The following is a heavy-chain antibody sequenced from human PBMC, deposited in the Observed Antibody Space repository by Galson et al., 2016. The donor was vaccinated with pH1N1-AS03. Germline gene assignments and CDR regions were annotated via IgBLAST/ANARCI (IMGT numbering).Heavy chain of an antibody. V-gene: IGHV3-23*01. J-gene: IGHJ6*03. CDR3: AKWDDFWSGYVSNYYYCMDV. CDR2: ISGSGGTT. Sequence: SLRLSCAASGFTFRSYWMTWVRQAPGKGLEWVSGISGSGGTTYYAESVKGRSAISRDNSKNTLYLLMNRLRAEDPAVYYCAKWDDFWSGYVSNYYYCMDVWGKGTTVTVSS. D-gene: IGHD3-3*01. CDR1: GFTFRSYW.